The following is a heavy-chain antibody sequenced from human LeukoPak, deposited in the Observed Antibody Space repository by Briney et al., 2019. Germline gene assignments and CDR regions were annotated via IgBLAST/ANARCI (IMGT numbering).Heavy chain of an antibody. J-gene: IGHJ5*02. CDR3: ARGSPLEVSWFDP. D-gene: IGHD3-3*01. Sequence: SETLSLTCAVYGGSFSGYYWSWIRQPPGKGLEWIGEINHSGSTNYNPSLKSRVTISVDTSKNQFSLKLSSVTAADTAVYYCARGSPLEVSWFDPWGQGTLVTVSS. V-gene: IGHV4-34*01. CDR1: GGSFSGYY. CDR2: INHSGST.